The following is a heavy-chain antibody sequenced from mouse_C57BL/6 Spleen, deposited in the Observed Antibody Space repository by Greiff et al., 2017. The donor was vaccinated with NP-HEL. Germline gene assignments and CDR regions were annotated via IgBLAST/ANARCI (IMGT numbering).Heavy chain of an antibody. J-gene: IGHJ3*01. CDR1: GFTFSDYG. D-gene: IGHD1-1*01. CDR2: ISSGSSTI. CDR3: ARPYYYGGFAY. Sequence: EVQRVESGGGLVKPGGSLKLSCAASGFTFSDYGMHWVRQAPEKGLEWVAYISSGSSTIYYADTVKGRFTISRDNAKNTLFLQMTSLRSEDTAMYYCARPYYYGGFAYWGQGTLVTVSA. V-gene: IGHV5-17*01.